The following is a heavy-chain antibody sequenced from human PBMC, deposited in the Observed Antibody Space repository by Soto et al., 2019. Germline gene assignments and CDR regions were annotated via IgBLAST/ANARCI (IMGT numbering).Heavy chain of an antibody. D-gene: IGHD4-17*01. CDR1: GGSISSYY. CDR3: ARHDPHTVTPYWYFDL. J-gene: IGHJ2*01. Sequence: SETLSLTCTVSGGSISSYYWSWIRQPPGKGLEWIGYIYYSGSTNYNSTLKSRVTISVDTSKNQFSLKLSSVTAADTAVYYCARHDPHTVTPYWYFDLWGRGTLVTVSS. CDR2: IYYSGST. V-gene: IGHV4-59*08.